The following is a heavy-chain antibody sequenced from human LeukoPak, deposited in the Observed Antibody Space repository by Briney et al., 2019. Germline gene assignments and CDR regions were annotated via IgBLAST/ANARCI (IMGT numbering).Heavy chain of an antibody. CDR2: ISSSSTNI. V-gene: IGHV3-48*01. Sequence: GGSLRLSCAASGFTFSSYSLNWVRQAPGKGLEWVSYISSSSTNIYYADSVKGRFTTSRDNTKNSLCLQMNSLRAEDTAVYYCASGSRRFDYGGQGTLVTVSS. D-gene: IGHD5-12*01. J-gene: IGHJ4*02. CDR1: GFTFSSYS. CDR3: ASGSRRFDY.